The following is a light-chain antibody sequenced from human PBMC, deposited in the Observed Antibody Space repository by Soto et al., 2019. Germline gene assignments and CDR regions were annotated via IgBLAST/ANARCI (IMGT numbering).Light chain of an antibody. V-gene: IGLV1-40*01. CDR2: GNS. J-gene: IGLJ2*01. CDR1: SSNIGAGYD. Sequence: QSVLTQPPSVSGAPGQRVTISCTGSSSNIGAGYDVHWYQQLPGTAPKLLIYGNSNRPSGVPDRFSGSKSGTSASLAITGLQAEDEADYYCPSYDSSLSGPNVVFGGGTKLTVL. CDR3: PSYDSSLSGPNVV.